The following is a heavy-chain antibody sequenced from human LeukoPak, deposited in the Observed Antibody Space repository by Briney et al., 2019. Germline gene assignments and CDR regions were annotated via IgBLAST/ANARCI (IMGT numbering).Heavy chain of an antibody. V-gene: IGHV4-39*01. D-gene: IGHD6-19*01. CDR3: ARLNGSAWYGHYYFDH. CDR2: IYYSGST. J-gene: IGHJ4*02. Sequence: SETLSLTCTVSGGSISSSSYYWGWIRQPPGKGLEWIGSIYYSGSTYYNPSLKSRVTISVDTSKNQFSLKLSSVTAADTAEYYCARLNGSAWYGHYYFDHWGQGTLVTVSS. CDR1: GGSISSSSYY.